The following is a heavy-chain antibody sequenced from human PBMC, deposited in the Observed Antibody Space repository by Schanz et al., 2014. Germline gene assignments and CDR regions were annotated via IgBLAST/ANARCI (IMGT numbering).Heavy chain of an antibody. V-gene: IGHV3-30*03. D-gene: IGHD2-2*02. CDR2: ISFDGRNT. CDR3: ARPYCSSSSCYTVDY. J-gene: IGHJ4*02. CDR1: GITLSGYG. Sequence: QVDLVESGGGVVQPGRSLTLSCAASGITLSGYGLHWVRQAPGKGLEWVGFISFDGRNTGYAHSVKGRFTISRDNAKNSLYLQMNSLRDEDTAVYYCARPYCSSSSCYTVDYWGQGTLVTVSS.